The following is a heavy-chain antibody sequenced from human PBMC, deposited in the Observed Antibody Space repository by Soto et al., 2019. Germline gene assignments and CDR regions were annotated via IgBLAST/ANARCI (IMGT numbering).Heavy chain of an antibody. CDR3: ESAPDYDFWSGWGLDV. Sequence: QVQLVQSGAEVKKPGSSVKVSCKASGGTFSSYAISWVRQAPGQGLEWMGGIIPIFGTANYAQKFQGRVTITADKATSTAYMELGSLSSEDTAVYYCESAPDYDFWSGWGLDVWGQGTTVTVSS. D-gene: IGHD3-3*01. CDR1: GGTFSSYA. CDR2: IIPIFGTA. V-gene: IGHV1-69*06. J-gene: IGHJ6*02.